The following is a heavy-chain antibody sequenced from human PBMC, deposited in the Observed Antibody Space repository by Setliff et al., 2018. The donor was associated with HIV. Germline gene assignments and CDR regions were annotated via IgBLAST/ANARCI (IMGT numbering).Heavy chain of an antibody. V-gene: IGHV4-39*01. Sequence: SETLSLTCTVSGGSISSSSYYWGWIRQPPGKGLEWIGSIYYSGSTYYNPSLKSRLTISVDTSRNQFSLKLGSVTAADTAMYYCAREHCSGGSCNGFDIWGQGTMVTVSS. CDR2: IYYSGST. CDR3: AREHCSGGSCNGFDI. CDR1: GGSISSSSYY. D-gene: IGHD2-15*01. J-gene: IGHJ3*02.